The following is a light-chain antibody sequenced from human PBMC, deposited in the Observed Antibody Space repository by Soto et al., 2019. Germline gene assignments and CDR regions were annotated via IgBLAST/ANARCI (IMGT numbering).Light chain of an antibody. J-gene: IGKJ5*01. CDR3: QQYDTLSIT. CDR2: DAS. V-gene: IGKV1-33*01. CDR1: QDISKY. Sequence: DIQVTQSPSSLSASVGDRVTITCQASQDISKYLNWYQQKPGKAPKLLIYDASNLEAGVPSRFSGRGSGTDFTLTISSLQPEDIGTYYCQQYDTLSITFGQGTRLEIK.